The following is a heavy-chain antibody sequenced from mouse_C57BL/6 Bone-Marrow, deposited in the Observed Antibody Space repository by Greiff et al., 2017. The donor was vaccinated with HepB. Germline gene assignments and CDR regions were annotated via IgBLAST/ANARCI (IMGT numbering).Heavy chain of an antibody. V-gene: IGHV5-2*01. CDR3: ASLWLRRYWYFDV. Sequence: EVQLVESGGGLVQPGASLKLSCESNEYEFPSHDMSWVRKTPEKRLELVAAINSDGGSTYYPDTMERRFIIPRDNTKKTLYLQMSSLRSEDTALYYCASLWLRRYWYFDVWGTGTTVTVSS. CDR1: EYEFPSHD. CDR2: INSDGGST. D-gene: IGHD2-2*01. J-gene: IGHJ1*03.